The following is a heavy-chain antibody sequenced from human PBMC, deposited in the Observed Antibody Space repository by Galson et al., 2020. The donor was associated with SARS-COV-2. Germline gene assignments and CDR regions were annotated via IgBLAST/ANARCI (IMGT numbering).Heavy chain of an antibody. J-gene: IGHJ3*02. D-gene: IGHD3-9*01. CDR1: GGSVSSGSYY. CDR3: ARSISLDIWTTYLHAFDI. V-gene: IGHV4-61*09. Sequence: SENLSLTCTVSGGSVSSGSYYWSWIRQPAGKGLEWIGHIYASGRTTSNPTLMSRVTISVDTSKSQFSLRLSAVTAADTAEYYCARSISLDIWTTYLHAFDIWGQGTMVTVSS. CDR2: IYASGRT.